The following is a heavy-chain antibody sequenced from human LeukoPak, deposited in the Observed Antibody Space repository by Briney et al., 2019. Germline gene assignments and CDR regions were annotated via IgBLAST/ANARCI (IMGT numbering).Heavy chain of an antibody. CDR3: ARGNSSSWYYYYYMDV. CDR2: LNPNRGDT. D-gene: IGHD6-13*01. CDR1: GYTFTSYD. J-gene: IGHJ6*03. V-gene: IGHV1-8*01. Sequence: ASVKVSCKASGYTFTSYDINWVRQATGQGLEWMGWLNPNRGDTGYAQKFQGRATMTRNSSISTAYMELSSLRSEDTGVYYCARGNSSSWYYYYYMDVWGKGTTVTVSS.